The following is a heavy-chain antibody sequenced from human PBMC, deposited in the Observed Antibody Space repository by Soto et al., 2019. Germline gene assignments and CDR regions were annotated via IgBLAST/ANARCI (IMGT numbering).Heavy chain of an antibody. CDR1: GYTFTSFG. J-gene: IGHJ3*02. CDR2: ISAYNGNT. V-gene: IGHV1-18*01. D-gene: IGHD1-26*01. CDR3: ARDHLGGTDACDI. Sequence: QVQLVQSGAEVKKPGASVKVSCKASGYTFTSFGISWVRQAPGQGLEWMGWISAYNGNTNYAENLQCRVNMTTDTSTSTAYMELRSLRADDTAVYYCARDHLGGTDACDIGGQGTMVTVSS.